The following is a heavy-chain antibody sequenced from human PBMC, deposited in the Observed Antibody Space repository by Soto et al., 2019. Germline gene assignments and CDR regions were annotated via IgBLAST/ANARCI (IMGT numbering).Heavy chain of an antibody. D-gene: IGHD3-10*01. CDR1: GGSITSGNTYS. V-gene: IGHV4-30-2*01. Sequence: QLQLQESGSGLVKPSQTLSLTCAVSGGSITSGNTYSWSWIRQPPGKGLEWIGSISHTGSTSYNPSLKSRVSMSGDKSKNQFSLKLSSVTAADMAVYYCARAVTPYFGTWFDPWGQGTLVTVSS. J-gene: IGHJ5*02. CDR2: ISHTGST. CDR3: ARAVTPYFGTWFDP.